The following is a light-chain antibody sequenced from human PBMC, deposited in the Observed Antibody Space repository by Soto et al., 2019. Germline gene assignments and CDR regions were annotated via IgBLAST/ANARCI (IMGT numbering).Light chain of an antibody. Sequence: DIQMTQSPSTLSASVGDRVTIACRASQSIDSWLAWYQQKPGKAPKFLIYDASDLESGVPSRFSGSGSGTEFTLTISSLQPDDFATYYCQQYRGKPFTLGQGTKVELK. CDR1: QSIDSW. J-gene: IGKJ2*01. CDR2: DAS. CDR3: QQYRGKPFT. V-gene: IGKV1-5*01.